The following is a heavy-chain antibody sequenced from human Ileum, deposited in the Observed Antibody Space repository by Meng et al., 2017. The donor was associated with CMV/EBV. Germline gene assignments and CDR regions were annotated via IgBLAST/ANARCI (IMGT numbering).Heavy chain of an antibody. CDR3: ARGGHYDFWSGYYTGGDY. D-gene: IGHD3-3*01. CDR2: IYSGGST. V-gene: IGHV3-66*02. CDR1: GFTVSSNY. J-gene: IGHJ4*02. Sequence: GESLKISCAASGFTVSSNYMSWVRQAPGKGLEWVSVIYSGGSTYYADSVKGRFTISRDNSKNTLYLQMNSLRDEDTAVYYCARGGHYDFWSGYYTGGDYWGQGTLVTVSS.